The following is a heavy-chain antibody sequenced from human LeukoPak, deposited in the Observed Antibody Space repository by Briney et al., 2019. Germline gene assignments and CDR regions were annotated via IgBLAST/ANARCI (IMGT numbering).Heavy chain of an antibody. CDR2: INHSGST. Sequence: SETLSLTCAVYGGSFSGYYWSWIRQPPGTGLEWIGEINHSGSTNYNPSLDSRVTISVDTSKNQFSLKLSSVTAADTAVYYCARGSRDTDAFDIWGQGTMVTVSS. V-gene: IGHV4-34*01. J-gene: IGHJ3*02. CDR3: ARGSRDTDAFDI. CDR1: GGSFSGYY. D-gene: IGHD2-21*01.